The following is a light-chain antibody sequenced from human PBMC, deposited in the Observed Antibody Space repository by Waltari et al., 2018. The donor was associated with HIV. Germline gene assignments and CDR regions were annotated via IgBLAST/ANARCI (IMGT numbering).Light chain of an antibody. V-gene: IGLV1-47*01. CDR2: RNN. CDR3: ATWDDSLSGLWV. Sequence: QSVLTQPPSASGTPGQRVTISCSGSSSNIGSNYVYWYQQLPGTAPKLLIYRNNPRPSGVPTRFSGSKSGTSASLAISGLRSEDEADYYCATWDDSLSGLWVFGGGTKLTVL. CDR1: SSNIGSNY. J-gene: IGLJ3*02.